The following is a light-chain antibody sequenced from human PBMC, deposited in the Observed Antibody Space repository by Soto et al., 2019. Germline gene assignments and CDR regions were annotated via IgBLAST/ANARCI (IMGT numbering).Light chain of an antibody. V-gene: IGLV1-47*01. CDR1: NSNIESNY. J-gene: IGLJ1*01. Sequence: QSVLTQPPSASGTPGQRVTISCSGNNSNIESNYVYWYQQLPGTSPKLLIYRNNQRPSGVPDRFSGSKSGTSASLAISGLRSEDEADYYCAAWDDSLSGRYVFGTGTKVTVL. CDR3: AAWDDSLSGRYV. CDR2: RNN.